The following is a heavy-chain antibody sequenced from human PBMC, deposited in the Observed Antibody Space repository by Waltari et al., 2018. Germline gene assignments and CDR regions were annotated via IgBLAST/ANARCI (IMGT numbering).Heavy chain of an antibody. CDR2: IYYSGST. D-gene: IGHD3-22*01. V-gene: IGHV4-39*01. CDR1: GGSISSRRYY. CDR3: ARGGYYFGWFDP. Sequence: QLQLQESGPGLVKPSATLSLTCTVSGGSISSRRYYWGWIRQPPGKGLEWIGSIYYSGSTYYNPSLKSRVTISVDTSKNQFSLKLSSVTAADTAVYYCARGGYYFGWFDPWGQGTLVTVSS. J-gene: IGHJ5*02.